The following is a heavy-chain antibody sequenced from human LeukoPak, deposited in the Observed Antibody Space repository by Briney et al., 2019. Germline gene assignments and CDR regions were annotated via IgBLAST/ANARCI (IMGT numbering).Heavy chain of an antibody. CDR2: INAGNGNT. Sequence: ASVKVSCKASGYTFTSYAMHWVRQAPGQRLEWMGWINAGNGNTKYSQKLQGRVTMTTDTSTSTAYMELRSLRSDDTAVYYCARDVVVPAAISMDVWGQGTTVTVSS. D-gene: IGHD2-2*01. J-gene: IGHJ6*02. V-gene: IGHV1-3*01. CDR1: GYTFTSYA. CDR3: ARDVVVPAAISMDV.